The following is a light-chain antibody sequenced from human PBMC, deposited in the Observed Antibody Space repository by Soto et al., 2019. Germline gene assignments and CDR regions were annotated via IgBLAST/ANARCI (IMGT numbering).Light chain of an antibody. CDR1: STDVGDFNY. J-gene: IGLJ2*01. Sequence: QSALTQPASVSGSPGRSVTISCTGTSTDVGDFNYVSWYQHLPGRAPKLILYDVTNRPSGISYRFSASKSGRTASLTISGLQAEDEGDYYCSSYSSSSTHVVFGGGTKLTVL. CDR2: DVT. CDR3: SSYSSSSTHVV. V-gene: IGLV2-14*03.